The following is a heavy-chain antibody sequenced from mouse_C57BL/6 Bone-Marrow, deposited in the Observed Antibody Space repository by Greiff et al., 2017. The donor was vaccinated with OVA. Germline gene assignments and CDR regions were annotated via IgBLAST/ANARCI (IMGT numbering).Heavy chain of an antibody. V-gene: IGHV14-4*01. D-gene: IGHD2-4*01. J-gene: IGHJ1*03. CDR3: TPYDYDADWYFDV. CDR2: IDPENGDT. Sequence: EVQLQQSGAELVRPGASVKLSCTASGFNIKDDYMHWVKQRPEQGLEWIGWIDPENGDTEYASKFQGKATITADTSSNTAYLQLSSLTSEDTAVYYCTPYDYDADWYFDVWGTGTTVTVSS. CDR1: GFNIKDDY.